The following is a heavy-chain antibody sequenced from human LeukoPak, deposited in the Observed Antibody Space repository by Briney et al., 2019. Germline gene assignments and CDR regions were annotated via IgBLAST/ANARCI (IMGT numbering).Heavy chain of an antibody. D-gene: IGHD4-17*01. CDR1: GFTFSSYE. Sequence: PGGSLRLSCAASGFTFSSYEMNWVRQAPGKGLEWVSYISSSGSTIYYADSVKGRFTISRDNAKNSLYLQMNSLRAEDTAVYYCARDRTFGATVTVMDVWGKGTTVTVSS. V-gene: IGHV3-48*03. CDR2: ISSSGSTI. CDR3: ARDRTFGATVTVMDV. J-gene: IGHJ6*03.